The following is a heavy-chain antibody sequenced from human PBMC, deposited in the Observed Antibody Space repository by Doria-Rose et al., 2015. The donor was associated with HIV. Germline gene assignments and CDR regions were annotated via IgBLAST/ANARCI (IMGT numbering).Heavy chain of an antibody. J-gene: IGHJ6*03. Sequence: EAQLVESGAEVKKAGESLRISCKGSEYSFTNYWISWVRQMPGKGLEWMGRIDPSDSYTNYSPSFQGHVTISADKSISTAYLQWSSLKGSDTAMYYCARHQVSKTRYDSGNFYPFYYYMDVWGKGTTVTVSS. V-gene: IGHV5-10-1*03. CDR2: IDPSDSYT. CDR3: ARHQVSKTRYDSGNFYPFYYYMDV. CDR1: EYSFTNYW. D-gene: IGHD3-10*01.